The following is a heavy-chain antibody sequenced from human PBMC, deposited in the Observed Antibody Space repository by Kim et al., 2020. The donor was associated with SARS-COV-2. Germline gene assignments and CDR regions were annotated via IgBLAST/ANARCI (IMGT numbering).Heavy chain of an antibody. CDR2: ISGSGGST. Sequence: LSLTCAASGFTFSSYAMNWVRQAPGKGLEWVSHISGSGGSTYYADSVQGRFTISRDNSKNTLYLQMNSLRAEDTAVYYCAKDDRAGCSSTSCYAFDIWGQGTLVTVSS. J-gene: IGHJ3*02. V-gene: IGHV3-23*01. CDR1: GFTFSSYA. D-gene: IGHD2-2*01. CDR3: AKDDRAGCSSTSCYAFDI.